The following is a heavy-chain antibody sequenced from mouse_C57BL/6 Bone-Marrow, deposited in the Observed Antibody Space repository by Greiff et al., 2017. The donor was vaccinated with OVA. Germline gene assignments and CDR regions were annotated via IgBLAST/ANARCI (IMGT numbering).Heavy chain of an antibody. V-gene: IGHV5-12*01. CDR2: ISNGGGST. Sequence: EVKLMESGGGLVQPGGSLKLSCAASGFTFSDYYMYWVRQTPEKRLEWVAYISNGGGSTYYPDTVKGRFTISRDKAKNTLYLQMSRLKSKDKAMYYCARAMVTTKRFAYWGQGTLVTVSA. J-gene: IGHJ3*01. D-gene: IGHD2-2*01. CDR3: ARAMVTTKRFAY. CDR1: GFTFSDYY.